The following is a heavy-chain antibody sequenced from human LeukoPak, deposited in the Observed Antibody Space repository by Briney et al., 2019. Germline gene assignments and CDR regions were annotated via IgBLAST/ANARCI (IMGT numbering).Heavy chain of an antibody. CDR1: GGSFSGYY. D-gene: IGHD5-12*01. CDR2: INHSGST. CDR3: ARGRIVARNWFDP. J-gene: IGHJ5*02. Sequence: SETLSLTCAVYGGSFSGYYWSWIRQPPGKGLEWIGEINHSGSTNYNPSLKSRVTISVDTSKDQFSLKLSSVTAADTAVYYCARGRIVARNWFDPWGQGTLVTVSS. V-gene: IGHV4-34*01.